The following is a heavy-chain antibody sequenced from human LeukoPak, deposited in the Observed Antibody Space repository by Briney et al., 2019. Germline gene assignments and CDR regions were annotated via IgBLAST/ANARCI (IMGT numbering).Heavy chain of an antibody. V-gene: IGHV4-59*08. D-gene: IGHD2-15*01. Sequence: PSETLSLTCTVSGGSISSYYWSWIRQPPGKGLEWIGSIYYSGSTNYNPSLKSRVTISVDTSKNQFSLKLSSVTAADTAVYYCASTYCSGGSCYWALDYWGQGTLVTVSS. CDR2: IYYSGST. J-gene: IGHJ4*02. CDR1: GGSISSYY. CDR3: ASTYCSGGSCYWALDY.